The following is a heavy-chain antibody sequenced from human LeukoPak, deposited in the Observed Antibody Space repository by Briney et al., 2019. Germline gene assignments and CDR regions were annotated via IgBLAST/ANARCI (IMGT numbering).Heavy chain of an antibody. CDR1: GGSISSSSYY. CDR2: IYYSGST. CDR3: AGIPRTKDILTGAVLDY. D-gene: IGHD3-9*01. J-gene: IGHJ4*02. V-gene: IGHV4-39*01. Sequence: PSETLSLTCTVSGGSISSSSYYWGWIRQPPGKGLEWIGSIYYSGSTYYNPSLKSRVTISVDTSKNQFSLKLSSVTAADTAVYYCAGIPRTKDILTGAVLDYWGQGTLVTVSS.